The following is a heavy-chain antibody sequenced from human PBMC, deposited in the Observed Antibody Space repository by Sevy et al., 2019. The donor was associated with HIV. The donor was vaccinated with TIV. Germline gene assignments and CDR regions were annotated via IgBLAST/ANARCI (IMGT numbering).Heavy chain of an antibody. CDR2: IYYSGST. CDR1: GGSISSGGYY. V-gene: IGHV4-31*03. CDR3: ARDPDKYYFDY. Sequence: SETLSLTCTVSGGSISSGGYYWSWIRQHPGKGLEWIGYIYYSGSTYYNPSLKSRVTISVDTSKNQFSLKLSSVTAADTAVYYCARDPDKYYFDYWGQGTLVTVSS. J-gene: IGHJ4*02.